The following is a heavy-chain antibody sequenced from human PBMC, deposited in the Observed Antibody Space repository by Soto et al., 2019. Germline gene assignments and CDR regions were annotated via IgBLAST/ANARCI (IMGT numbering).Heavy chain of an antibody. CDR1: GFVFSNYA. V-gene: IGHV3-23*01. CDR2: ITARGDTT. D-gene: IGHD5-12*01. CDR3: VRGIYPSSAGGPFDL. Sequence: EVQLLESGGGLVQSGGSLRVSCTASGFVFSNYAVTWVRQGPGQGLEWVSAITARGDTTYYAGSVKGRFTISRDNSRDNLFLDMSSLRADDTALYYCVRGIYPSSAGGPFDLWGQGTLVTVSS. J-gene: IGHJ4*02.